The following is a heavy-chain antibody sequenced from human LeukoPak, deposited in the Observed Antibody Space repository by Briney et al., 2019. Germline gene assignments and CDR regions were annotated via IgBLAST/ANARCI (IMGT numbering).Heavy chain of an antibody. CDR1: GFTFSSYS. V-gene: IGHV3-21*01. D-gene: IGHD5-24*01. CDR2: ISSSSSYI. CDR3: ARDPGMATIIADDAFDI. Sequence: GGSLRLSCAASGFTFSSYSMNWVRQAPGKGLEWVSSISSSSSYIYYADSVKGRFTISRDNAKNSLYLQMNSLRAEDTAAYYCARDPGMATIIADDAFDIWGQGTMVTVSS. J-gene: IGHJ3*02.